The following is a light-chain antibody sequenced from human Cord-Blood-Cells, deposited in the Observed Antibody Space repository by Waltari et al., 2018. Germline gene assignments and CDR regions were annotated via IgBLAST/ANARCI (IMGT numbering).Light chain of an antibody. CDR2: KAS. Sequence: DIQITQTPPTLPASVGDRVTITCRASQSISSWLAWYQQKPGKAPKLLIYKASSLESGVPSRFSGSGSGTEFTLTISSLQPDDFATYYCQQYNSYSYTFGQGTKLEIK. V-gene: IGKV1-5*03. CDR3: QQYNSYSYT. J-gene: IGKJ2*01. CDR1: QSISSW.